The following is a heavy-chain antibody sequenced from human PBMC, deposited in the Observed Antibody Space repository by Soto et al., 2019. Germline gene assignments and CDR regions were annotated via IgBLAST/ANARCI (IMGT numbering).Heavy chain of an antibody. J-gene: IGHJ5*02. CDR2: IIPMFATT. Sequence: QVQLVQSGAEVKKPGSSVKVSCKDSGGTFSNYAISWVRQAPGQGLEWMGGIIPMFATTNYAQKFQGRVTITADESTSTAYMEPSSLRSEDTAVYYCARGRDEEGWFDPWGQGTLVTVSS. V-gene: IGHV1-69*12. CDR1: GGTFSNYA. CDR3: ARGRDEEGWFDP.